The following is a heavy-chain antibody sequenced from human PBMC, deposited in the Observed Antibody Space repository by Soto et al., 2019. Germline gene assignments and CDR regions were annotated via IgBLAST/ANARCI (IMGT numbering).Heavy chain of an antibody. V-gene: IGHV3-23*01. CDR3: AKSGSLVRGTSYYYGMDV. J-gene: IGHJ6*02. D-gene: IGHD3-10*01. Sequence: PGGSLRLSCAASGFTFGSYAMTWVRQAPGKGLEWVSAISGSGGNTYYADSVKGRFTISRDNSKNTLYLQVNSLRAEDTAVYYCAKSGSLVRGTSYYYGMDVWGQGTTVNVSS. CDR2: ISGSGGNT. CDR1: GFTFGSYA.